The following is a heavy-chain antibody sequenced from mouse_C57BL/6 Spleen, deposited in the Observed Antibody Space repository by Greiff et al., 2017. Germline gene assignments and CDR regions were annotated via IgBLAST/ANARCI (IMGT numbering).Heavy chain of an antibody. CDR1: GYTFTDYE. V-gene: IGHV1-15*01. D-gene: IGHD2-3*01. CDR2: IDPETGGT. CDR3: TRPYDGYSTLYFDY. Sequence: QVQLQQSGAELVRPGASVTLSCKASGYTFTDYEMHWVKQTPVHGLEWIGAIDPETGGTAYNQKFKGKAILTADKSSSTAYMELRSLTSEDSAVYYCTRPYDGYSTLYFDYWGQGTTLTVSS. J-gene: IGHJ2*01.